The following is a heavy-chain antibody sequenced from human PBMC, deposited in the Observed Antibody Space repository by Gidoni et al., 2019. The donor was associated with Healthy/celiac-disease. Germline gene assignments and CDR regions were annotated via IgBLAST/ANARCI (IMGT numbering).Heavy chain of an antibody. CDR3: AKSRYSSSWSSFYYFDY. CDR2: ISGSGGST. Sequence: EVQLLESGGGLVQPGGSLRLSCAASGFTFSSYAMSWVRLAPGKGLEWVSAISGSGGSTYYADSVKGRFTISRDNSKNTLYLQMNSLRAEDTAVYYCAKSRYSSSWSSFYYFDYWGQGTLVTVSS. J-gene: IGHJ4*02. D-gene: IGHD6-13*01. V-gene: IGHV3-23*01. CDR1: GFTFSSYA.